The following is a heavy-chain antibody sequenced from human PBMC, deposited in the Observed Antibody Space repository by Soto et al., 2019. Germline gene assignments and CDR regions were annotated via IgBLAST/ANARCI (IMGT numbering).Heavy chain of an antibody. CDR1: GGSISSSSYY. CDR3: ARYDVIVATIDY. D-gene: IGHD5-12*01. Sequence: SETLSLTCTVSGGSISSSSYYWGWIRQPPGKGLEWIGSIYYSGSTYYNPSLKSRVTISVDTSKNQFSLKLSSVTAADTAVYYCARYDVIVATIDYWGQGTLVTVSS. J-gene: IGHJ4*02. V-gene: IGHV4-39*01. CDR2: IYYSGST.